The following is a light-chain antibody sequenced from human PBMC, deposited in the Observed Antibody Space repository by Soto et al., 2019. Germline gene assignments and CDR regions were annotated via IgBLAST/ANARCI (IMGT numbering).Light chain of an antibody. CDR3: QQYGSSGT. CDR1: QSVSNNY. J-gene: IGKJ1*01. Sequence: ENGLTEVPVTRSLFPGERATLPCRASQSVSNNYLAWYQQKPGQAPRLLIYGASNRATGIPDRFSGSGSGTDFTLTISRLEPEDFAVYYCQQYGSSGTFGQGTKVDIK. V-gene: IGKV3-20*01. CDR2: GAS.